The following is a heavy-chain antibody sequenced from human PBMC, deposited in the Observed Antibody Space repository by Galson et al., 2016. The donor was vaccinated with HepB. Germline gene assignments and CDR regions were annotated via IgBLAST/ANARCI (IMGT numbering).Heavy chain of an antibody. CDR1: GYTFTNYW. CDR3: TRTVTGMTAHFDY. D-gene: IGHD4-17*01. V-gene: IGHV3-73*01. CDR2: IRSKANSYAT. Sequence: SGAEVKKPGESLRISCKGSGYTFTNYWIAWVRQMPGKGLEWVGRIRSKANSYATAYGESGKGRFTVSGDDSKNTAYLQMNSLKTEDTAVYYCTRTVTGMTAHFDYWGQGTLVTVSS. J-gene: IGHJ4*02.